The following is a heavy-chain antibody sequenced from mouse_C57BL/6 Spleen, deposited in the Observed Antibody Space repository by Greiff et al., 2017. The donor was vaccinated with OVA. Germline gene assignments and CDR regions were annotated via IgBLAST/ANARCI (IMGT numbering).Heavy chain of an antibody. J-gene: IGHJ2*01. V-gene: IGHV1-64*01. CDR3: ARSSYSNYGDYFDY. D-gene: IGHD2-5*01. CDR2: IHPNSGST. CDR1: GYTFTSYW. Sequence: QVQLKQPGAELVKPGASVKLSCKASGYTFTSYWMHWVKQRPGQGLEWIGMIHPNSGSTNYNEKFKSKATLTVDKSSSTAYMQLSSLTSEDSAVYYCARSSYSNYGDYFDYWGQGTTLTVSS.